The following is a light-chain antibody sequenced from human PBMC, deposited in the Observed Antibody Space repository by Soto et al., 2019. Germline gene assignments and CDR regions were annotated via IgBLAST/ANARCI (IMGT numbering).Light chain of an antibody. CDR1: QSISDR. V-gene: IGKV1-5*03. CDR2: KAS. J-gene: IGKJ1*01. Sequence: DIQMTQSPSTLSASVGDRVTITCRASQSISDRLAWYQQKPGKAPKLLIYKASSLQSDVPSRFNGSGSGTEFTLTISSLQSDDFATYYCQNHNSWAFGQGTKVEIK. CDR3: QNHNSWA.